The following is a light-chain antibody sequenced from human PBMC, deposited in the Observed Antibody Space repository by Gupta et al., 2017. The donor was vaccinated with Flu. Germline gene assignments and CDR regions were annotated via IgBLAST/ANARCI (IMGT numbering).Light chain of an antibody. V-gene: IGKV4-1*01. Sequence: DSVMTQSPDSLTVSVGERDSINCKSSQSVLYSSNNKNYLAWYQQKPGQPPKVLIYWASTRESGVPDRFSGSGSGTDFTLTISSLQAEDVAVYYCQQYYSSLYTFGQGTQLEIK. CDR1: QSVLYSSNNKNY. CDR3: QQYYSSLYT. CDR2: WAS. J-gene: IGKJ2*01.